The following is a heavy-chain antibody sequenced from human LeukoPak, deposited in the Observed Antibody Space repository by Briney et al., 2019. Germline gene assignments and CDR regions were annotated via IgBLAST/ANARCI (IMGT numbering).Heavy chain of an antibody. J-gene: IGHJ1*01. CDR2: ISNSGDNT. CDR1: GFTFTSFA. V-gene: IGHV3-23*01. Sequence: GGSLRLSCAASGFTFTSFAMSWVRQAPGNGLEWVSTISNSGDNTYYADSVKGRFTISRDNSKNTLSLQMNSLRADDTAVYYCAKGGGYSYGYVPHWGQGTLVTVSS. D-gene: IGHD5-18*01. CDR3: AKGGGYSYGYVPH.